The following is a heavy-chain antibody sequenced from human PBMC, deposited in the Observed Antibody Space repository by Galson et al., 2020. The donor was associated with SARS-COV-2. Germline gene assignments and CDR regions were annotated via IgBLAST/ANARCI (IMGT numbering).Heavy chain of an antibody. CDR2: ITYNCSNI. CDR3: AKADGSTSWGLDY. D-gene: IGHD2-2*01. V-gene: IGHV3-30*18. CDR1: RFTFSLFG. Sequence: GGSLRLSCAASRFTFSLFGMHWVRPAPGEGLEWVATITYNCSNIYYADSVKGRFTIYRDNSKNTLHLQMNSLRPGDMAVYYCAKADGSTSWGLDYWGQGTLVTVSS. J-gene: IGHJ4*02.